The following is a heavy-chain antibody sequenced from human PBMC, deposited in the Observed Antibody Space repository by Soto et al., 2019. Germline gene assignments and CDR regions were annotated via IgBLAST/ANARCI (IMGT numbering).Heavy chain of an antibody. V-gene: IGHV3-74*01. J-gene: IGHJ4*02. CDR3: ARVWAGYYTVDY. D-gene: IGHD3-3*01. CDR1: GFTFSSYW. CDR2: INSDGSST. Sequence: GGSLRLSCAASGFTFSSYWMHWVRQAPGKGLVWVSRINSDGSSTSYADSVKGRFTISRDNAKNTLYLQMNSLRAEDTAVYYCARVWAGYYTVDYWGQGTLVTVSS.